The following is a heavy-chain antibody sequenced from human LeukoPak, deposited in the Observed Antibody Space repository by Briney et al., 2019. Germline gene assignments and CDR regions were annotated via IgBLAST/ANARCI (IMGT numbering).Heavy chain of an antibody. CDR3: APLAVAGTTRDY. D-gene: IGHD6-19*01. V-gene: IGHV3-33*01. Sequence: PGRSLRLSCAASGFTFSSYGMHWVRQAPGKGLEWVAVIWYDGSNKYYADSVKGRFTISRDNSKNTLYLQMNSLRAEDTAVYYCAPLAVAGTTRDYWGQGTLVTVSS. CDR1: GFTFSSYG. CDR2: IWYDGSNK. J-gene: IGHJ4*02.